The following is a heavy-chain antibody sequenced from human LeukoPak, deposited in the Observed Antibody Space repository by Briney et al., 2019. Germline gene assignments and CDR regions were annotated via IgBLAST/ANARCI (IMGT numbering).Heavy chain of an antibody. CDR2: IHYSGSS. CDR1: GDSIIGYY. D-gene: IGHD2-15*01. CDR3: ARGGSSYGDAFDI. J-gene: IGHJ3*02. Sequence: SETLSLTCTVSGDSIIGYYWSWIRQPPGKGLEWIGYIHYSGSSNYNPSLKSRVTISVDTSKIQFSLKLTSLTAADTAVYYCARGGSSYGDAFDIWGQGTMVTVSS. V-gene: IGHV4-59*01.